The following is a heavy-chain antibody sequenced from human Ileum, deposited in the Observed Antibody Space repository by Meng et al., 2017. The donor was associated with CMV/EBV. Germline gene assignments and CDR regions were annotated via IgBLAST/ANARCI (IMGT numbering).Heavy chain of an antibody. CDR3: AAGFNRADY. V-gene: IGHV3-74*01. CDR2: ISTDGNSA. CDR1: GFTFSSYW. Sequence: GGSLRLSCAASGFTFSSYWMHWVRQAPGKGLLWVSRISTDGNSATYADSVKGRFTISRDNAKNTLYLQMSNLRAEDTAVYYCAAGFNRADYWGQGKLVTGAS. J-gene: IGHJ4*02. D-gene: IGHD1-14*01.